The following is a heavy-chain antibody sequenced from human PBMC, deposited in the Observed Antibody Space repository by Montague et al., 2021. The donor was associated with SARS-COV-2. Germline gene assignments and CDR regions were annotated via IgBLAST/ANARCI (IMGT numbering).Heavy chain of an antibody. Sequence: CAISGDGVSSNSATWNWIRQSPSRGLEWLGRTYYRSMWKSDYARXVKSRIAINPDTSKNQFSLQLSSVTPEDTALYYCVRGIEAAGSYDYWGQGTLVTVSS. CDR2: TYYRSMWKS. CDR3: VRGIEAAGSYDY. CDR1: GDGVSSNSAT. V-gene: IGHV6-1*01. J-gene: IGHJ4*02. D-gene: IGHD6-13*01.